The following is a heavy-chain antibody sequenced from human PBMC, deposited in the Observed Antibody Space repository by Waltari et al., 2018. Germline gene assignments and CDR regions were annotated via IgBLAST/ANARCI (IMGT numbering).Heavy chain of an antibody. D-gene: IGHD2-15*01. CDR3: TRDRVGYCSGGTCYSRWFDP. CDR1: GYSLTESA. CDR2: FDPECGEA. V-gene: IGHV1-24*01. J-gene: IGHJ5*02. Sequence: QVQLVQSGAEVKKPGASVKVSCRVSGYSLTESALHWVRQAPGKGLEWLGGFDPECGEAVDAQECQGRVNMTEDTSKDTAYMEWSSLTYEDTDVYYCTRDRVGYCSGGTCYSRWFDPWGQGTLVTVSS.